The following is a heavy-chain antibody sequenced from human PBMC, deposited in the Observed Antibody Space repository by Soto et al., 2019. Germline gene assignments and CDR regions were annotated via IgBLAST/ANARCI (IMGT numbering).Heavy chain of an antibody. CDR1: GFTFISYA. CDR2: ISGSGGST. J-gene: IGHJ4*02. D-gene: IGHD6-19*01. CDR3: AKDVTAVAGAPFDY. V-gene: IGHV3-23*01. Sequence: LRLSCAASGFTFISYAMSWVRQAPGKGLEWVSAISGSGGSTYYADSVKGRFTISRDNSKNTLYLQMNSLRAEDTAVYYCAKDVTAVAGAPFDYWGQGTLVTVSS.